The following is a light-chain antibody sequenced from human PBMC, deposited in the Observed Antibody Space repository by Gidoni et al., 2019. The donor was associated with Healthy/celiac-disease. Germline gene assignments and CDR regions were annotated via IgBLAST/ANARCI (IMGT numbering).Light chain of an antibody. J-gene: IGLJ2*01. V-gene: IGLV1-40*01. CDR1: SSNIGAGYD. CDR2: GNS. Sequence: QSVLTQPPPVSGAPGQRATISCTGSSSNIGAGYDVHWYQQLPGTAPKLLIYGNSNRPSGVPDRFSDSKSGTSASLAITGLQAEDEADYYCQSYDSSLSGYVVFGGGTKLTVL. CDR3: QSYDSSLSGYVV.